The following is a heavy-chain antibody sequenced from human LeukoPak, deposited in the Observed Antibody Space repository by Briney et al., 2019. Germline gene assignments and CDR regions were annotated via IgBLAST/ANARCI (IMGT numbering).Heavy chain of an antibody. Sequence: GGSLRLSCAASGFTFSSYGMHWVRQAPGKGLEWVAFIRYDGSNKYYADSVKGRFTISRDNSKNTLYLQMNSLRAEDTAVYYCARGRVTLVRGEENYYYGMDVWGRGTTVTVSS. D-gene: IGHD3-10*01. CDR2: IRYDGSNK. CDR3: ARGRVTLVRGEENYYYGMDV. CDR1: GFTFSSYG. V-gene: IGHV3-30*02. J-gene: IGHJ6*02.